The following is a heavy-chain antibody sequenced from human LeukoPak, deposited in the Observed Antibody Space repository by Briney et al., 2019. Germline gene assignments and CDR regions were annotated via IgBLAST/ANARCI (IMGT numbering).Heavy chain of an antibody. Sequence: GGSLRLSCAASGFTFSSYAMSWVHQAPGKGLEWVAVISYDGSNKYYADSVKGRFTIPRDNSKNTLYLQMNSLRAEDTAVYYCAREIEVTAIPPYYYYGMDVWGQGTTVTVSS. CDR1: GFTFSSYA. CDR2: ISYDGSNK. V-gene: IGHV3-30*03. D-gene: IGHD2-21*02. J-gene: IGHJ6*02. CDR3: AREIEVTAIPPYYYYGMDV.